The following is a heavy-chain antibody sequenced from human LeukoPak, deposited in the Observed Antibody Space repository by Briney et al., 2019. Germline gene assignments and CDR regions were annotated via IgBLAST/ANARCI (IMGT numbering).Heavy chain of an antibody. Sequence: GASVKVSCKASGYTFTGYYMHWVRQAPGQGLEWMGRINPNSGGTNYAQKFQGRVTMTRDTSISTAYMELSRLRSEDTAVYYCARSEYDLQGSSARWPDYWGQGALVTVSS. D-gene: IGHD2/OR15-2a*01. CDR2: INPNSGGT. CDR3: ARSEYDLQGSSARWPDY. V-gene: IGHV1-2*06. CDR1: GYTFTGYY. J-gene: IGHJ4*02.